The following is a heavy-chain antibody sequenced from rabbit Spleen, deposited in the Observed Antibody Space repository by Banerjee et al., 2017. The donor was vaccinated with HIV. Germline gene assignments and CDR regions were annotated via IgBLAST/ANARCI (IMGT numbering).Heavy chain of an antibody. CDR2: IDAGSSGFT. V-gene: IGHV1S40*01. Sequence: QSLEESGGDLVKPGASLTLTCTASGFSFTSSDYMCWVRQAPGKGLEWIACIDAGSSGFTYHASWAKGRFTISKTSSTTVTLRMTSLTAADTATYFCARDLVGVIGWNFYLWGQGTLVTVS. CDR3: ARDLVGVIGWNFYL. CDR1: GFSFTSSDY. J-gene: IGHJ4*01. D-gene: IGHD1-1*01.